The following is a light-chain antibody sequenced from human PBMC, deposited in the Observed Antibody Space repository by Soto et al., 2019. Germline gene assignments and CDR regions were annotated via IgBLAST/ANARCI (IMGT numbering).Light chain of an antibody. CDR2: DVD. J-gene: IGLJ2*01. CDR1: SSDVGGYNY. Sequence: QSALTQPASISGSPGQSITISCTGTSSDVGGYNYVSWYQQHPSKAPKLMIYDVDNRPSGVSYRFSGYKSGKTASLTISGLQAEDEADYYCSSYTSSSTVVFGGGTKVTVL. CDR3: SSYTSSSTVV. V-gene: IGLV2-14*01.